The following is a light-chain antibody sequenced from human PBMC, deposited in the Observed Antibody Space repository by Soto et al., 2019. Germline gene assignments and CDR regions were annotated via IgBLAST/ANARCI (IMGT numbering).Light chain of an antibody. Sequence: EIVLTQSPATLALSPGERATLSCRASQSVSSYLAWYQQKPGQAPRLLSYDASNRATGIPARFSGSGSGTDFTLTISSLEPEDFAVYYCQQRSNWPPLTFGGGTKVEIK. CDR2: DAS. V-gene: IGKV3-11*01. J-gene: IGKJ4*01. CDR1: QSVSSY. CDR3: QQRSNWPPLT.